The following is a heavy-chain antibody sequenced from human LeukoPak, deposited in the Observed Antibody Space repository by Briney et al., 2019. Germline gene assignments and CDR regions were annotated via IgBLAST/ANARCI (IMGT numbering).Heavy chain of an antibody. CDR2: INHSGST. J-gene: IGHJ3*02. CDR1: GGSFSSYY. D-gene: IGHD3-9*01. Sequence: SETLSLTCAVYGGSFSSYYWSWIRQPPGKGLEWTGEINHSGSTNYNPSLKGRVTISVDTSKNQFSLKVSSVTAADTAVYYCARGSRLTGAFDIWGQGTMVTVSS. CDR3: ARGSRLTGAFDI. V-gene: IGHV4-34*01.